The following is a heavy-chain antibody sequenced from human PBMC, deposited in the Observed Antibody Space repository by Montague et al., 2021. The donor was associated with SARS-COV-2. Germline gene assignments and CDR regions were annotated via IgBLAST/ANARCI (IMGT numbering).Heavy chain of an antibody. CDR1: GDSNSGFY. V-gene: IGHV4-59*13. D-gene: IGHD6-13*01. Sequence: SETLSLTCTVSGDSNSGFYWNWIRQPPGNGLEWIGQIYYSGITNYNPSLKSRVTISVDTSKNQFSLKLISVTAADTALYYCARGVVAAPDTSDYWGQGTLVSAAS. CDR3: ARGVVAAPDTSDY. CDR2: IYYSGIT. J-gene: IGHJ4*02.